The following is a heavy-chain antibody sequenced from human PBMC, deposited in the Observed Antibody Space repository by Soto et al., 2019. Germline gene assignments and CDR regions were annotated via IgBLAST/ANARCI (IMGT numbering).Heavy chain of an antibody. CDR3: ARAVAVPADFDY. CDR1: GYTFTGYA. J-gene: IGHJ4*02. V-gene: IGHV1-3*05. D-gene: IGHD6-19*01. Sequence: QVQLVQSGAEEQKPGASVKVSCKASGYTFTGYAMNWVRQAPGQRLEWMGWINAGNGNTKYSQKFQGRVTITRDTSASTAYMELSSLRSEDTAVYYCARAVAVPADFDYWGQGTLITVSS. CDR2: INAGNGNT.